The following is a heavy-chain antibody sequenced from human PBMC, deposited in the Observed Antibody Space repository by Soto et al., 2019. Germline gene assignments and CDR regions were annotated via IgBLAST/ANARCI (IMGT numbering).Heavy chain of an antibody. Sequence: GGSLRLSCAASGFTFSSYAMSWVRQAPGKGLEWVSAISGSGGSTYYADSVKGRFTISRDDSKNSLYLQMNSLRAEDTAVYYCARVGIAVAVYFDYWGQGTLVTVSS. CDR3: ARVGIAVAVYFDY. V-gene: IGHV3-23*01. CDR1: GFTFSSYA. D-gene: IGHD6-19*01. CDR2: ISGSGGST. J-gene: IGHJ4*02.